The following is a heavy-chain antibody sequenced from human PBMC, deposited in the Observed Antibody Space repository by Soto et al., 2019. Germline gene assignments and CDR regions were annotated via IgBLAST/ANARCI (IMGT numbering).Heavy chain of an antibody. CDR3: ARGGGTILAPLP. D-gene: IGHD3-3*01. V-gene: IGHV1-2*02. J-gene: IGHJ5*02. CDR1: GYTFTGYF. CDR2: INPNSGAT. Sequence: QVQLVQSGAEVKKPGASVKVSCKASGYTFTGYFMHWVRQAPGQGLEWMAWINPNSGATKYTQKFQGRVTLSMDTSIRSAHMELTGLRSDDTAVYYCARGGGTILAPLPWGQGTQVTVSS.